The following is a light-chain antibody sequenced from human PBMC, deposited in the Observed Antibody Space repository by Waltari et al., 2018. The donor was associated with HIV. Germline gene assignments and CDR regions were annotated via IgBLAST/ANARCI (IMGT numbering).Light chain of an antibody. Sequence: QSALTQPPSASGSPGQSFTISCTGTSSYVVCYNFFSWYQQHPGKAPKLMIYEVSKRPSGVPDRFSGSKSGNTASLTVSGLQAEDEADYYCSSYAGSNNFNVFGTGTKVTVL. V-gene: IGLV2-8*01. J-gene: IGLJ1*01. CDR2: EVS. CDR3: SSYAGSNNFNV. CDR1: SSYVVCYNF.